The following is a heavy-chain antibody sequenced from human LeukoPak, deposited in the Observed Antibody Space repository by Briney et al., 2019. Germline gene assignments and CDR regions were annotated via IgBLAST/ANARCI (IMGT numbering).Heavy chain of an antibody. CDR2: ISSSDSTI. CDR3: ARADCSSTSCYELDY. V-gene: IGHV3-11*04. J-gene: IGHJ4*02. D-gene: IGHD2-2*01. CDR1: GFTFSDYY. Sequence: GGSLRLSCAGSGFTFSDYYMSWLRQAPEKGLEWVSYISSSDSTIYYTDSVKGRFTISRDNAKNSLYLQMNSLRADDTAVYYCARADCSSTSCYELDYWGQGTLVTVSS.